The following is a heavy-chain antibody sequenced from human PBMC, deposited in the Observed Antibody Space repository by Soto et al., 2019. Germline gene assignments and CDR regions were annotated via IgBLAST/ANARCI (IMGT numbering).Heavy chain of an antibody. Sequence: GPEVQRPGASLNVACKASSYSLTKNPISWVRQAPRQGREWMRWINISDDKKKYAQNFQGRVNLTTATSASTAYLDLWRPRPDAPAVYFGARPVDTVAFSSAMDVWGPATSVTVS. J-gene: IGHJ6*02. CDR1: SYSLTKNP. CDR2: INISDDKK. CDR3: ARPVDTVAFSSAMDV. D-gene: IGHD5-12*01. V-gene: IGHV1-18*01.